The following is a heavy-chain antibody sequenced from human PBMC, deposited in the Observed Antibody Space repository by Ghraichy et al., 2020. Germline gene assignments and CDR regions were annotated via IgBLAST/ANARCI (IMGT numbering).Heavy chain of an antibody. CDR1: GGSISRSSYY. CDR3: ARHTGEGKRITMIVVDST. V-gene: IGHV4-39*01. Sequence: SETLSLTCTVSGGSISRSSYYWGWIRQPPGKGLEWIGSIYYSGSTYYNPSLKSRVTISVDTSKNQFSLKLSSVTAADTAVYYCARHTGEGKRITMIVVDSTWGQGTLVTVSS. J-gene: IGHJ5*02. D-gene: IGHD3-22*01. CDR2: IYYSGST.